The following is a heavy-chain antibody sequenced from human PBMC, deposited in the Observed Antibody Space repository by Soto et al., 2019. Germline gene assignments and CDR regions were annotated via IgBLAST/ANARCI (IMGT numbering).Heavy chain of an antibody. V-gene: IGHV6-1*01. CDR3: ATELPYYVSSDSYLDY. CDR1: GDSVSGNSAA. CDR2: TYYRSRWYN. Sequence: SQTLSLTCAISGDSVSGNSAAWNWIRQSPSRGLEWLGRTYYRSRWYNDYAVSVKSRITVTPDTSKNQFSLHLNSVTPEDTAVYYCATELPYYVSSDSYLDYWGQGAPVTVYS. J-gene: IGHJ4*02. D-gene: IGHD3-16*01.